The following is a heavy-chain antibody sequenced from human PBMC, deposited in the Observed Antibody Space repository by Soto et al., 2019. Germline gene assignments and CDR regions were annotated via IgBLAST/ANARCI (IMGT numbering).Heavy chain of an antibody. CDR1: GFSLSTSGVG. CDR3: TLSTIVGTILRFDF. Sequence: QITLKESGPTLVKPTQTLTLTCTLSGFSLSTSGVGVGWIRQPPGKALEWLALIYWDDDKRYSPSLKSRVTIPQDTSKNQVALTMTNMDPVDTATYYCTLSTIVGTILRFDFWGQGTLVTVSS. CDR2: IYWDDDK. V-gene: IGHV2-5*02. D-gene: IGHD5-12*01. J-gene: IGHJ4*02.